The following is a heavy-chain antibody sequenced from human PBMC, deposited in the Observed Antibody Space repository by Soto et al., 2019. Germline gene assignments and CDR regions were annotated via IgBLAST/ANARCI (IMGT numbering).Heavy chain of an antibody. CDR2: INPSGGST. CDR1: GYTFTSYY. CDR3: ARDLGYCSGGSCYSTGLGWFDP. D-gene: IGHD2-15*01. Sequence: QVQLVQSGAEVKKPGASVKVSCKASGYTFTSYYMHWVRQAPGQGLEWMGIINPSGGSTSYAQKFQGRVTMTRDTSTSTVYMELSSLRSEDTAVYYCARDLGYCSGGSCYSTGLGWFDPWGQGTLVTVSS. V-gene: IGHV1-46*01. J-gene: IGHJ5*02.